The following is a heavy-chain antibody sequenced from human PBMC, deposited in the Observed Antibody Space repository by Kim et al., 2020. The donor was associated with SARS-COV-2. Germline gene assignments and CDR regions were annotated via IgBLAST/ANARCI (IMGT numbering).Heavy chain of an antibody. CDR2: IYYSGST. J-gene: IGHJ5*02. D-gene: IGHD1-26*01. Sequence: SETLSLTCTVSGGSISSSSYYWGWIRQPPGKGLEWIGSIYYSGSTYYNPSLKSRVTISVDTSKNQFSLKLSSVTAADTAVYYCARLGLLFDPWGQGTLVTVSS. CDR1: GGSISSSSYY. V-gene: IGHV4-39*01. CDR3: ARLGLLFDP.